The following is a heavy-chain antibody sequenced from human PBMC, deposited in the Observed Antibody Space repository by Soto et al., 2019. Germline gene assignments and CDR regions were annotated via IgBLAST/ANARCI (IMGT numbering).Heavy chain of an antibody. Sequence: SETLSLTCTVSGGSISSYFWSWIRQPPGKGLEWIGYIYYSGTTNYNPSLKNRVTISVDTSKNQFSLSLSSVTAADTGVYYCARETGSGSYYDYWGQGALVTDSS. CDR3: ARETGSGSYYDY. CDR2: IYYSGTT. CDR1: GGSISSYF. D-gene: IGHD3-10*01. V-gene: IGHV4-59*01. J-gene: IGHJ4*02.